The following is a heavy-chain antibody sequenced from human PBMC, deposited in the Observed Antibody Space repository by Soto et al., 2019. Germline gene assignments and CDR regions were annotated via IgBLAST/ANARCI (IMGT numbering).Heavy chain of an antibody. J-gene: IGHJ4*02. CDR1: GGSVSSGSYS. D-gene: IGHD1-1*01. CDR3: ARGGTGWNDERYFDY. CDR2: IYYSGST. Sequence: QVQLQESGPGLVKPSETLSLTCTVSGGSVSSGSYSWSWIRQPPGKGLEWIGYIYYSGSTNYNPSLKSRVTISVDTSKNQFSLKLSSVTAADTAVYYCARGGTGWNDERYFDYWGQGTLVTVSS. V-gene: IGHV4-61*01.